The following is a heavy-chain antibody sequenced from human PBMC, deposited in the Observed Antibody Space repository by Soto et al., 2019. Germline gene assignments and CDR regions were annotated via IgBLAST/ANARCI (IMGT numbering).Heavy chain of an antibody. V-gene: IGHV1-46*01. D-gene: IGHD3-3*01. J-gene: IGHJ4*02. CDR2: IDPSGGST. Sequence: AAVKVSCKASGYNFTSYFMHWVRQAPGQGLEWMGIIDPSGGSTSYAQKFQGRVSMTRDTSTSTVYMDLSSLRSEDTAVYYCARDLTGGPTYYDFWSGYSPVDYWGLGTLVTVSS. CDR1: GYNFTSYF. CDR3: ARDLTGGPTYYDFWSGYSPVDY.